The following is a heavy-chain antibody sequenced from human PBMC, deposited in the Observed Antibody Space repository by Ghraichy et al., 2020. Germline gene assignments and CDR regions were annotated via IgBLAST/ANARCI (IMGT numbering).Heavy chain of an antibody. D-gene: IGHD6-25*01. CDR2: ISSSSSTI. Sequence: GGSLRLSCAASGFTFSSYSMNWVRQAPGKGLEWVSYISSSSSTIYYADSVKGRFTISRDNAKNSLYLQMNSLRDEDTAVYYCARDQRAYYYYYGMDVWGQGTTVTVSS. CDR1: GFTFSSYS. CDR3: ARDQRAYYYYYGMDV. J-gene: IGHJ6*02. V-gene: IGHV3-48*02.